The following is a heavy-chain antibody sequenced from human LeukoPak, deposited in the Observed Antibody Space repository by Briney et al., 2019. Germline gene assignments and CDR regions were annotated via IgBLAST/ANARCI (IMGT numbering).Heavy chain of an antibody. CDR2: ISSSSSYI. CDR1: GFTFSSYS. D-gene: IGHD6-19*01. V-gene: IGHV3-21*01. Sequence: PGGSLRLSCAASGFTFSSYSMNWVRQAPGKGLEWVSSISSSSSYIYYADSVKGRFTISRDNAKNSLYLQMNSLRAEDTAVYYCARDRTPGYSSGWYEHDAFDIWGQGTMVTVSS. J-gene: IGHJ3*02. CDR3: ARDRTPGYSSGWYEHDAFDI.